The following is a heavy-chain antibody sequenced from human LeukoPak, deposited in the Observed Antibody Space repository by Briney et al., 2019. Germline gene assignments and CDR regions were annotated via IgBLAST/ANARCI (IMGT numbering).Heavy chain of an antibody. Sequence: SETLSLTCTVSGASISSYYWNWIRQPAGKGLEWIGRVYSSGSTNYNPSLKSRVTISEDTSKNQFSLKLRSVTAADTAVYYCARDPDWYRWFDSWGQGTQVTVST. V-gene: IGHV4-4*07. CDR2: VYSSGST. J-gene: IGHJ5*01. D-gene: IGHD3/OR15-3a*01. CDR1: GASISSYY. CDR3: ARDPDWYRWFDS.